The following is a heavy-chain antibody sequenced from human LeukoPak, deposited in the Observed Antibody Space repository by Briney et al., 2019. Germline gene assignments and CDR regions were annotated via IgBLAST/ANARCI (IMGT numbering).Heavy chain of an antibody. D-gene: IGHD3-10*01. CDR2: IRYDGSNK. CDR3: AKDGSHYYGQTHFDY. V-gene: IGHV3-30*02. J-gene: IGHJ4*02. Sequence: PGGSLRLSCAASGFTFSSYGMHWVRQAPGKGLEWVAFIRYDGSNKYYADSVKGRFTISRDNSKNTLYLQMNSLRAEDTAVYYCAKDGSHYYGQTHFDYWGQGTLVTVSS. CDR1: GFTFSSYG.